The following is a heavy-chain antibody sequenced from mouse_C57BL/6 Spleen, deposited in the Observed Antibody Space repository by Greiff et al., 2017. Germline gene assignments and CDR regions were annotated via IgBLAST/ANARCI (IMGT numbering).Heavy chain of an antibody. CDR2: ISYDGSN. CDR3: ARDRGYITTVVATGFDY. D-gene: IGHD1-1*01. Sequence: EVQLQESGPGLVKPSQSLSLTCSVTGYSITSGYYWNWIRQFPGNKLEWMGYISYDGSNNYNPSLKNRISITRDTSKNQFFLKLNSVTTEDTATYYCARDRGYITTVVATGFDYWGQGTTLTVSS. J-gene: IGHJ2*01. V-gene: IGHV3-6*01. CDR1: GYSITSGYY.